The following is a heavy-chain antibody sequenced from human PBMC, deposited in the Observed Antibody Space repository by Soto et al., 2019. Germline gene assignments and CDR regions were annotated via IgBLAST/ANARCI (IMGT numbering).Heavy chain of an antibody. Sequence: ASVKVSCKASGGTFSSYAISWVRQAPGQGLEWMGGIIPIFGTANYAQKFQGRVTITADESTSTAYMELSSLRSEDTAVYYCARDKAAGYDYGDNLGYGMDVWGQGTTVTVS. J-gene: IGHJ6*02. CDR3: ARDKAAGYDYGDNLGYGMDV. D-gene: IGHD4-17*01. V-gene: IGHV1-69*13. CDR2: IIPIFGTA. CDR1: GGTFSSYA.